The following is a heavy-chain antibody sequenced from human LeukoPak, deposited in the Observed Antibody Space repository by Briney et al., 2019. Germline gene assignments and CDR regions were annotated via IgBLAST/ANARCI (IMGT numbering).Heavy chain of an antibody. J-gene: IGHJ4*02. D-gene: IGHD3-22*01. Sequence: ASEKVSCKASGYTFTGYYMHWVRQAPGQGLEWMGWINPNSGGTNYAQKFQGRVTMTRDTSISTAYMELSRLRSDDTAVYYCARSYYDSSGYYYELSDYWGQGTLVTVSS. V-gene: IGHV1-2*02. CDR3: ARSYYDSSGYYYELSDY. CDR2: INPNSGGT. CDR1: GYTFTGYY.